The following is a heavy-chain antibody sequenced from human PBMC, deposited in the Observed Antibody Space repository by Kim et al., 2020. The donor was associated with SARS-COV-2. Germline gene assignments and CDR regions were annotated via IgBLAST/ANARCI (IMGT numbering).Heavy chain of an antibody. CDR2: ISSSSSTI. V-gene: IGHV3-48*02. D-gene: IGHD6-19*01. CDR1: GFTFSSYS. J-gene: IGHJ4*02. Sequence: GGSLRLSCAASGFTFSSYSMNWVRQAPGKGLEWVSYISSSSSTIYYADSVKGRLTISRDNAKNSLYLQMNSLRDEDTAVYYCATRIAVAGTGAQLFDYWGQGTLVTVSS. CDR3: ATRIAVAGTGAQLFDY.